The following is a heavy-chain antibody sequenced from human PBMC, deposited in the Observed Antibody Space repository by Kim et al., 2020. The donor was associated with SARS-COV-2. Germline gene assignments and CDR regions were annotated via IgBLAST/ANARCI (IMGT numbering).Heavy chain of an antibody. D-gene: IGHD3-10*01. V-gene: IGHV4-4*02. CDR3: ARDSGVRGFDY. J-gene: IGHJ4*02. Sequence: TNYNPSLKSRVTISVDKSKNQCSLKLSSVTAADTAVYYCARDSGVRGFDYWGQGTLVTVSS. CDR2: T.